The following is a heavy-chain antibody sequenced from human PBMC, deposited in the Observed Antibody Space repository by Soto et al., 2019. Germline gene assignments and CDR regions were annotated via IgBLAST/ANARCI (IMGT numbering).Heavy chain of an antibody. J-gene: IGHJ4*02. CDR2: ISSSSSYT. CDR3: ARGAVTAGLYYFDY. CDR1: GFTFSDYY. V-gene: IGHV3-11*06. Sequence: PGGSLRLSCAASGFTFSDYYMSWIRQAPGKGLEWVSYISSSSSYTNYADSVKGRFTISRDNAKNSLYLQMNSLRAEDTAVYYCARGAVTAGLYYFDYWGQGTLVTVSS. D-gene: IGHD4-17*01.